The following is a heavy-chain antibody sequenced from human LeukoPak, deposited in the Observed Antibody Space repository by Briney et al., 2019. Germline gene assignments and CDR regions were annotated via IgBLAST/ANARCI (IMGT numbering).Heavy chain of an antibody. V-gene: IGHV3-64*01. CDR2: VSSNGVST. CDR3: ARVLQRGITIALEFDP. D-gene: IGHD3-10*01. CDR1: GFILRSYT. Sequence: AGGSLRLSCAASGFILRSYTVHWVRQAPGKGVEYVSGVSSNGVSTYYGNSVKGRFTISRDNSMNTLYLQMGSLRGEDMAVYYCARVLQRGITIALEFDPWGQGTLVTVSS. J-gene: IGHJ5*02.